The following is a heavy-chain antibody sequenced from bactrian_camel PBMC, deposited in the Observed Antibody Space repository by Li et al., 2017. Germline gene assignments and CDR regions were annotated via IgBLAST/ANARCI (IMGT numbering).Heavy chain of an antibody. CDR3: SQGGHSYSAYRPSFR. J-gene: IGHJ4*01. V-gene: IGHV3S40*01. D-gene: IGHD4*01. CDR1: GYTYSSKC. Sequence: VQLVESGGGSVQAGGSLTLSCVASGYTYSSKCIGWFRQAPGKERQGVAAIYGGGTLTNYVDSVKGRFTIDRDNDKNTLYLQMQDLKPEDTAVYYCSQGGHSYSAYRPSFRRGQGTQVTVS. CDR2: IYGGGTLT.